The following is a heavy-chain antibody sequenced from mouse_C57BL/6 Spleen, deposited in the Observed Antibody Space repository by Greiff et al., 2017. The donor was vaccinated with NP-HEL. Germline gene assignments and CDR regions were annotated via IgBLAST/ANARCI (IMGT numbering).Heavy chain of an antibody. J-gene: IGHJ4*01. D-gene: IGHD1-1*01. CDR1: GFSLTSYG. V-gene: IGHV2-5*01. CDR2: IWRGGST. Sequence: VMLVESGPGLVQPSQSLSITCTVSGFSLTSYGVHWVRQSPGKGLEWLGVIWRGGSTDYNAAFMSRLSITKDNSKSQVFFKMNSLQADDTAIYYCAKGDYYGSSYVYAMDYWGQGTSVTVSS. CDR3: AKGDYYGSSYVYAMDY.